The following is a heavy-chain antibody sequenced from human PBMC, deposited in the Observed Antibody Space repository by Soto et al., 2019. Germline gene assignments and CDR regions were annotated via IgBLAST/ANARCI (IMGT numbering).Heavy chain of an antibody. D-gene: IGHD2-15*01. CDR2: ISSGSSNI. J-gene: IGHJ4*02. CDR1: GFAFRSYN. Sequence: EVQLVESGGGLVKPGGSLTLSCAASGFAFRSYNMNWVRQAPGKGLEWVASISSGSSNIYYADSVKGRFTISRDNAKNSLFLQMDSLRAEDSAVYYCASATVVAVTFDFWGQGTLVTVSS. CDR3: ASATVVAVTFDF. V-gene: IGHV3-21*01.